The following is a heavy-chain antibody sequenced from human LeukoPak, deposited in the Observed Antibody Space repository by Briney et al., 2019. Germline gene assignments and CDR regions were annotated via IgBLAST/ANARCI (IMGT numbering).Heavy chain of an antibody. CDR1: GGSISSSSYY. D-gene: IGHD5-18*01. CDR2: IYYSGST. J-gene: IGHJ4*02. CDR3: ARWSRHTAMASFDY. V-gene: IGHV4-39*07. Sequence: SETLSLTCTVSGGSISSSSYYWGWIRQPPGKGLEWIGSIYYSGSTNYNPSLKSRVTISVDTSKNQFSLKLSSVTAADTAVYYCARWSRHTAMASFDYWGQGTLVTVSS.